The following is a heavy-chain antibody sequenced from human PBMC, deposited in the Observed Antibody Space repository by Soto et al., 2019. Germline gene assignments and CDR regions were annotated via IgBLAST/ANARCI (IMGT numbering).Heavy chain of an antibody. CDR3: AKDGRGSGSHYNSFGY. CDR2: IYSTGTT. CDR1: GFTVGNNY. Sequence: EVQLVESGGGLIQPGGSLTLSCVASGFTVGNNYMSWVRQAPGKGLEWVSLIYSTGTTKYADSVKGRFTVSRDNAKNTLYLQMNSLRAEDTAVYYCAKDGRGSGSHYNSFGYWGQGTLVTVSS. V-gene: IGHV3-53*01. J-gene: IGHJ4*02. D-gene: IGHD3-10*01.